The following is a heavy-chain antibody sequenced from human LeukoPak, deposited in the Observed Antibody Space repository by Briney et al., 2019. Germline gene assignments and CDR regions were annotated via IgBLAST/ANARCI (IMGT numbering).Heavy chain of an antibody. CDR3: ARDRKVVRYYFDY. Sequence: GGSLRLSCAASGFTFSSYAMNWVRQAPGKGPEWVAAIWYDGGNIYYADSVKGRFTISRDNSKNMLFLQMNTLRAEDTAVYSCARDRKVVRYYFDYWGQGTLVTVSS. CDR1: GFTFSSYA. J-gene: IGHJ4*02. V-gene: IGHV3-33*01. D-gene: IGHD3-22*01. CDR2: IWYDGGNI.